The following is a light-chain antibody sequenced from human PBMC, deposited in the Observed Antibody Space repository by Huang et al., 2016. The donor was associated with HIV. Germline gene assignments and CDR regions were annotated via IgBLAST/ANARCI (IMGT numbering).Light chain of an antibody. CDR2: EVS. Sequence: DIVMIQTPLSLSVTPGQPASISCKSSQSLLHSDGKTYLYWYLQKPGQSPHLLIYEVSRRFSGVPDRFSGSGSGTDFTLKISRVEAEDVGVYYCMQGKHFPRTFGQGTKVEIQ. CDR3: MQGKHFPRT. V-gene: IGKV2-29*02. CDR1: QSLLHSDGKTY. J-gene: IGKJ1*01.